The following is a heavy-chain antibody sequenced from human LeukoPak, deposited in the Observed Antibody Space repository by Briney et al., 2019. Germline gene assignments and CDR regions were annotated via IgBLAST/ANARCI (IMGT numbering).Heavy chain of an antibody. CDR1: GYTFTNYA. D-gene: IGHD6-19*01. V-gene: IGHV1-18*01. CDR2: ISAYNGNT. Sequence: ASVKVSCKASGYTFTNYAISWVRQAPGQGLEWMGWISAYNGNTNYAQKLQGRVTMTTDTSTSTVFMELRSLRSDDTAVYYCARHSSSGWPLDAFDIWGQGTIVTVSS. CDR3: ARHSSSGWPLDAFDI. J-gene: IGHJ3*02.